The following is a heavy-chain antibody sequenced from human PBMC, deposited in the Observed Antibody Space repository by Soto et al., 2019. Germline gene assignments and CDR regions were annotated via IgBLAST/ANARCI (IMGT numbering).Heavy chain of an antibody. V-gene: IGHV1-69*06. CDR3: ARRQSGGFHRYFDS. D-gene: IGHD2-15*01. CDR2: TSPIFGSG. J-gene: IGHJ4*02. CDR1: GGTFSTNP. Sequence: QVQLVQSGAEVKMPGSSVKVSCKASGGTFSTNPISWVRQAPGQGLEWMGGTSPIFGSGSSSQTFHGRLTVTADKSTNTAYMELSNQTSGDTAVYYCARRQSGGFHRYFDSWGQGTLVTVSS.